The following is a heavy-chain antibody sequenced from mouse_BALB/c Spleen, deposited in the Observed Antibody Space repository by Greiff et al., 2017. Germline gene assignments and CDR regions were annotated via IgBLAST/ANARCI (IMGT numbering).Heavy chain of an antibody. CDR1: GFTFSSYT. V-gene: IGHV5-6-4*01. CDR3: TREDSSGYEGDY. D-gene: IGHD3-2*01. Sequence: DVQLVESGGGLVKPGGSLKLSCAASGFTFSSYTMSWVRQTPEKRLEWVATISSGGSYTYYPDSVKGRFTISRDNAKNTLYLQMSSLKSEDTAMYYCTREDSSGYEGDYWGQGTSVTVSS. CDR2: ISSGGSYT. J-gene: IGHJ4*01.